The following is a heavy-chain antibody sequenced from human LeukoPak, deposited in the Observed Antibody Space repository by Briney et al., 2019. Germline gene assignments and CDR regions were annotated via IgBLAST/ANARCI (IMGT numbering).Heavy chain of an antibody. Sequence: SETLSLTCSVSGDPISYFYWSWIRQAAGKGLEWIGRISGSGSTDYNASLKSRVTMSVDTSKNQLSLKVISVTAADTAVYYCARGGNTAMVTEGVDYWGQGTLVTVSS. V-gene: IGHV4-4*07. CDR3: ARGGNTAMVTEGVDY. CDR2: ISGSGST. CDR1: GDPISYFY. D-gene: IGHD5-18*01. J-gene: IGHJ4*02.